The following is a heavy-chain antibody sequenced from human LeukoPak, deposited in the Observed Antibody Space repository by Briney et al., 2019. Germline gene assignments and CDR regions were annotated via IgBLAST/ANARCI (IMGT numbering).Heavy chain of an antibody. J-gene: IGHJ3*02. Sequence: GGSLRLFCAASGFTVSSNYMSWVRQAQGKGLEWVSVIYSGGSTYYADSVKGRFTISRDNSKNTLYLQMNSLRAEDTAVYYCARESKTAEAFDIWGQGTMVTVSS. CDR1: GFTVSSNY. D-gene: IGHD4-11*01. CDR2: IYSGGST. V-gene: IGHV3-66*01. CDR3: ARESKTAEAFDI.